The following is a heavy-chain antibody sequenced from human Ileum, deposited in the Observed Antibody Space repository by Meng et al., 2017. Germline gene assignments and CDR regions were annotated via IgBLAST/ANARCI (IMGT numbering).Heavy chain of an antibody. CDR2: IKQDGSEK. CDR3: VRDDGGTNSGGIGFRSGLDV. D-gene: IGHD2-15*01. Sequence: GGSLRLSCAASGFTFSGYWMSWVRQAPGTGLEWVANIKQDGSEKYYVDSVKGRFTISRDNAENSLCLRMNNLRPDDTAIYYCVRDDGGTNSGGIGFRSGLDVWGQGTTVTVSS. J-gene: IGHJ6*02. V-gene: IGHV3-7*01. CDR1: GFTFSGYW.